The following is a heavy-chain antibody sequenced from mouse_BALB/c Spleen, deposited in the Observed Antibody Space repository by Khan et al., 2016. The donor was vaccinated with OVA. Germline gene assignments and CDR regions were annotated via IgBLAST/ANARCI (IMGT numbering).Heavy chain of an antibody. CDR3: ARSGIGSFAY. CDR1: GYTFTDYY. V-gene: IGHV1-77*01. Sequence: QVQLQQSGAELARPGASVKLSCKASGYTFTDYYINWVKQRTGQGLEWIGEIYPGSGNTYYNEKIKDKATLTADKSSSTAFMQLNSLTSEDSSVYFCARSGIGSFAYWGQGTLVTVSA. CDR2: IYPGSGNT. J-gene: IGHJ3*01. D-gene: IGHD2-2*01.